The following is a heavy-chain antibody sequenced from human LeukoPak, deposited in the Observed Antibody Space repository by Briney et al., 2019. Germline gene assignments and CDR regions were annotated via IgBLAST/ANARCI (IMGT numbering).Heavy chain of an antibody. J-gene: IGHJ4*02. Sequence: SETLSLTCTVSRGSIRSGDYYWSWIRQPPGKGLEWIGYIYYSGSTYYNPSLKSRVTISVDTSKNQFSLKLSSVTAADTAVYYCTRGAGWLIDYWGQGILVTVSS. CDR3: TRGAGWLIDY. CDR2: IYYSGST. V-gene: IGHV4-30-4*01. CDR1: RGSIRSGDYY. D-gene: IGHD3-16*01.